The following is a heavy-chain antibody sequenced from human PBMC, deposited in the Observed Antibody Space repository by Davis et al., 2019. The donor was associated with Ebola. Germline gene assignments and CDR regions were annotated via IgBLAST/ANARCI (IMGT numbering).Heavy chain of an antibody. CDR1: GGSFSAYC. V-gene: IGHV4-34*01. CDR2: INHSGST. CDR3: ARSRAVRGVIITVYYYGMDV. J-gene: IGHJ6*02. D-gene: IGHD3-10*01. Sequence: PSETLSLTCAVYGGSFSAYCWNWIRQSPGKGLEWIGEINHSGSTNYNPSLKSRVTISVDTSKNQFSLKLSSVTAADTAVYYCARSRAVRGVIITVYYYGMDVWGQGTTVTVSS.